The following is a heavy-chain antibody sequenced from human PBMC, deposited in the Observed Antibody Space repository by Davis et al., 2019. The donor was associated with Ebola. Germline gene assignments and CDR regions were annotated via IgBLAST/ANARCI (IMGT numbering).Heavy chain of an antibody. D-gene: IGHD1-26*01. CDR3: ARGRGSYYFDY. J-gene: IGHJ4*02. CDR1: GFTFSSYN. V-gene: IGHV3-21*01. Sequence: GGSLRLSCAASGFTFSSYNMNWVRQAPGKGLEWVSVISSSSTYIYYADSVKGRFTISRDNAKNSLYLQMNSLRAEDTAVYYCARGRGSYYFDYWGQGTLVTVSS. CDR2: ISSSSTYI.